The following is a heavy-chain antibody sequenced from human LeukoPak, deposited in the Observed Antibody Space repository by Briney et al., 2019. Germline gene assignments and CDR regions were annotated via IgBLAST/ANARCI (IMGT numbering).Heavy chain of an antibody. CDR3: ARGKEKRSGWLLTENWFGP. CDR1: GGSFSGYY. Sequence: SETLSLTCAVYGGSFSGYYWSWIRQPPGKGLEWIGQINHSGSTNYNPSLKSRVTISVDTPKNQFSLKLSSVTAAETAVYYCARGKEKRSGWLLTENWFGPWGQGNLVTVSS. V-gene: IGHV4-34*01. D-gene: IGHD6-19*01. J-gene: IGHJ5*02. CDR2: INHSGST.